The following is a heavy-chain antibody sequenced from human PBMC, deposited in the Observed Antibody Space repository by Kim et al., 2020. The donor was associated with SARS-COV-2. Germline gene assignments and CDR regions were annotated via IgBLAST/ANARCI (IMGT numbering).Heavy chain of an antibody. CDR2: ISYDGSNK. CDR1: GFTFSSYG. V-gene: IGHV3-30*18. Sequence: GGSLRLSCAASGFTFSSYGMHWVRQAPGKGLEWVAVISYDGSNKYYADSVKGRFTISRDNSKNTLYLQMNSLRAEDTAVYYCAKDPYCGGDCHHAFDIWGQGTMVTVSS. D-gene: IGHD2-21*02. J-gene: IGHJ3*02. CDR3: AKDPYCGGDCHHAFDI.